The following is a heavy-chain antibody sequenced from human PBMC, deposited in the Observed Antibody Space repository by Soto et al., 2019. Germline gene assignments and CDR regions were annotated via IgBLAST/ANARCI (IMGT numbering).Heavy chain of an antibody. V-gene: IGHV3-30*03. Sequence: QVQLVESGGGVVQPGRSLRLSCAASGFTFSSYGMHWVRQAPGKGLEWVAVISYDGSNKYYADSVKGRFTISRDNSKNTLYLQMNSLRAEDTAVYYRARALDYGDYGGHFDYWGQGTLVTVSS. D-gene: IGHD4-17*01. CDR2: ISYDGSNK. CDR3: ARALDYGDYGGHFDY. CDR1: GFTFSSYG. J-gene: IGHJ4*02.